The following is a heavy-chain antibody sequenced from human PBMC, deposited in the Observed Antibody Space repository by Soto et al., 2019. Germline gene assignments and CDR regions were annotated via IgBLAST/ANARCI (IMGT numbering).Heavy chain of an antibody. CDR1: GYSCTIYC. J-gene: IGHJ6*02. CDR3: ARHEAARQGYYYGMDV. CDR2: IYPGDFDT. D-gene: IGHD6-6*01. V-gene: IGHV5-51*01. Sequence: GESLKICCNGSGYSCTIYCIGLVLQMPGKGLEWMGIIYPGDFDTRYSPSFQGQVTISADKSISTAYLQWSSLKASDTAMYYCARHEAARQGYYYGMDVWGQGTTVTVS.